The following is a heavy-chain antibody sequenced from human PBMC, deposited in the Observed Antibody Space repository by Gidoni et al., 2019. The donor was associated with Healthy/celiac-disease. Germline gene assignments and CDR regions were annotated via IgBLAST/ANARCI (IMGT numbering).Heavy chain of an antibody. CDR3: ARAGRDGYKIPFDY. Sequence: QVQLQESGPGLVKPSETLSLTCTVSGGSISSYYWSWIRQPPGKGLEWIGYIYYGGSTNYNTPGKGRVTISVDTTKNQLALKLSSVTAAATALYYCARAGRDGYKIPFDYWGQGTLVTVSS. V-gene: IGHV4-59*01. D-gene: IGHD5-12*01. J-gene: IGHJ4*02. CDR1: GGSISSYY. CDR2: IYYGGST.